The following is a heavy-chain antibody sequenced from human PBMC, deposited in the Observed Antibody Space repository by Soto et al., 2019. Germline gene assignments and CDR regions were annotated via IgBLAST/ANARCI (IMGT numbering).Heavy chain of an antibody. CDR1: GFSLSTSGVG. CDR3: AHGYGDSPLFQH. D-gene: IGHD4-17*01. Sequence: QITLKESGPPLVKPTQTLTLTCTFSGFSLSTSGVGVGWIRQPPGKALEWLALIYWDDDKRYSPSLKSRLTITKDSSKNQVVLTMTNMDPVDTATYYCAHGYGDSPLFQHWGQGTLVTVSS. J-gene: IGHJ1*01. CDR2: IYWDDDK. V-gene: IGHV2-5*02.